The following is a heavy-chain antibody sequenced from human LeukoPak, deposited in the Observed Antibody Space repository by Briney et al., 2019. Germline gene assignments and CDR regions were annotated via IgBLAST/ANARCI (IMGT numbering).Heavy chain of an antibody. Sequence: ASVKVSCKAPGYTFTSYGISWVRQAPGQGLEWMGWISAYNGNTNYAQKLQGRVTMTTDTSTSTAYMELRSLRSDDTAVYYCARVGRYCSGGSCYSFSDWFDPWGQGTLVTVSS. CDR1: GYTFTSYG. J-gene: IGHJ5*02. CDR2: ISAYNGNT. D-gene: IGHD2-15*01. CDR3: ARVGRYCSGGSCYSFSDWFDP. V-gene: IGHV1-18*01.